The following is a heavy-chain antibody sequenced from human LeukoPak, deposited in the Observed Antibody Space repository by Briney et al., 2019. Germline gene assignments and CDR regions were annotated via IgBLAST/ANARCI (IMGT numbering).Heavy chain of an antibody. D-gene: IGHD3-10*01. CDR1: GYTFSNYG. V-gene: IGHV1-8*02. Sequence: ASVKVSCKASGYTFSNYGISWVRQAPGQGLEWMGWMNPNSGNTGYAQKFQGRVTMSRNTSISTAYMELSSLRSEDTAVYYCARVMVRGIITPGYWGQGTLVTVSS. J-gene: IGHJ4*02. CDR3: ARVMVRGIITPGY. CDR2: MNPNSGNT.